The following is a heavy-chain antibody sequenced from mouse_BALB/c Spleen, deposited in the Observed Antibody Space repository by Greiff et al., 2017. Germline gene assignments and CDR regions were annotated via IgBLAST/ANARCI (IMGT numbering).Heavy chain of an antibody. D-gene: IGHD1-1*01. V-gene: IGHV1-7*01. CDR1: GYTFTSYW. CDR2: INPSTGYT. CDR3: APYGAY. Sequence: VQRVESGAELAKPGASVKMSCKASGYTFTSYWMHWVKQRPGQGLEWIGYINPSTGYTEYNQKFKDKATLTADKSSSTAYMQLSSLTSEDSAVYYCAPYGAYWGQGTLVTVSA. J-gene: IGHJ3*01.